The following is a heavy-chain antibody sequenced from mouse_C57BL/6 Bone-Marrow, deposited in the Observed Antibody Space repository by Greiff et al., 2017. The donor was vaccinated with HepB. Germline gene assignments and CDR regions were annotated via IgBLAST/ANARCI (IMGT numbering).Heavy chain of an antibody. J-gene: IGHJ3*01. CDR3: ARAGSKIWFAY. Sequence: VQLQQSGPELVKPGASVKISCKASGYTFTDYYMNWVKQSHGKSLEWIGDINPNNGGTSYNQKFKGKATLTVDKSSSTAYMELRSLTSEDSAVYYCARAGSKIWFAYWGQETLVTVSA. V-gene: IGHV1-26*01. D-gene: IGHD2-5*01. CDR1: GYTFTDYY. CDR2: INPNNGGT.